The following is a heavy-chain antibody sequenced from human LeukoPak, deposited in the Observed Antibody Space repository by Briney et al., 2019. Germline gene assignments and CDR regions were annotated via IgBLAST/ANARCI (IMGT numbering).Heavy chain of an antibody. D-gene: IGHD3-10*01. CDR3: ARDRYYYGSGSYPGY. CDR2: IYYSGST. J-gene: IGHJ4*02. V-gene: IGHV4-34*11. Sequence: PSETLSLTCAVYGGSFSGYYWSWIRQPPGKGLEWIGSIYYSGSTYYNPSLKSRVTISVDTSKNQFSLKLSSVTAADTAVYYCARDRYYYGSGSYPGYWGQGTLVTVSS. CDR1: GGSFSGYY.